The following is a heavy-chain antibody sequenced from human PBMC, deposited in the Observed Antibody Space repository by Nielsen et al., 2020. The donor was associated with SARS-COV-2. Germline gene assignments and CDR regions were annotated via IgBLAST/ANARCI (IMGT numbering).Heavy chain of an antibody. J-gene: IGHJ3*02. CDR1: DDSISTAGYY. CDR3: ARQAITIFGVVSGDAFDI. CDR2: IYYSGST. Sequence: SETLSLTCTVSDDSISTAGYYWTWIRQPPGKGLEWIGSIYYSGSTYYNPSLKSRVTISVDTSKNQFSLKLSSVTAADTAVYYCARQAITIFGVVSGDAFDIWGQGTMVTVSS. D-gene: IGHD3-3*01. V-gene: IGHV4-39*01.